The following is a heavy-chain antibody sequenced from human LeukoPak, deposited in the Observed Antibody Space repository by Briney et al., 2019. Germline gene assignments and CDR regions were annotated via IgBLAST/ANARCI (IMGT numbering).Heavy chain of an antibody. J-gene: IGHJ4*01. V-gene: IGHV3-23*01. Sequence: GGSLRLSCAASGFTFSNSAMSWVRQAPGKGLEWVSTLSGSGITTYYADSVKGRFTISRDNSKNTLYLQMNSLRAEDTAVYYCAKGIYSSGLSYFDYWGHGTLVTVSS. CDR1: GFTFSNSA. D-gene: IGHD6-19*01. CDR3: AKGIYSSGLSYFDY. CDR2: LSGSGITT.